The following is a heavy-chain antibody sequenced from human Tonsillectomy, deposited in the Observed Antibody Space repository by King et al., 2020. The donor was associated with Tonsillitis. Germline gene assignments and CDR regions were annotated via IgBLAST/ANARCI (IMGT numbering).Heavy chain of an antibody. CDR2: IYWNDDK. J-gene: IGHJ3*01. CDR3: AHSVSYYYGWGYETDAFDL. D-gene: IGHD3-10*01. Sequence: ITLKESGPTLVKPTQTLTLTCTFSGFSLSTSGVGVGWIRQPPGKALEWLALIYWNDDKRYSPSLKSRHTITKDTSKNQVVLTITNMDPVDTATYYCAHSVSYYYGWGYETDAFDLGGRGTILTVPS. V-gene: IGHV2-5*01. CDR1: GFSLSTSGVG.